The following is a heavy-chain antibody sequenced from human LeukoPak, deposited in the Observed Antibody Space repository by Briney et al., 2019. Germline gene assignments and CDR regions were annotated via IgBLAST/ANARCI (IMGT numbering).Heavy chain of an antibody. V-gene: IGHV1-3*01. CDR2: INAGNGNT. CDR1: GCTFINFG. D-gene: IGHD6-19*01. J-gene: IGHJ4*02. CDR3: ARAFVSSGWFDY. Sequence: GASVKVSCKASGCTFINFGISWVRQAPGQRLEWMGWINAGNGNTKYSQKFQGRVTITRDTSASTAYMELSSLRSEDTAVYYCARAFVSSGWFDYWGQGTLVTVSS.